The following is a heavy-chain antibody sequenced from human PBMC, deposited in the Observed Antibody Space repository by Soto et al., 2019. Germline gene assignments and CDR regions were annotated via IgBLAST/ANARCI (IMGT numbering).Heavy chain of an antibody. CDR1: GFPFSSAA. J-gene: IGHJ4*02. V-gene: IGHV3-23*01. D-gene: IGHD3-3*01. Sequence: EVQLLEAGGVLVQPGGSLRLSCAASGFPFSSAAMRWVRQAPGTGLEWFSAISGSGGSTYYADSVKGRFTISRDNSKNTLYLQMNSLRAADKAVYDCAKRIDFWSGYYTGLLDYWGQGTLVTVSS. CDR3: AKRIDFWSGYYTGLLDY. CDR2: ISGSGGST.